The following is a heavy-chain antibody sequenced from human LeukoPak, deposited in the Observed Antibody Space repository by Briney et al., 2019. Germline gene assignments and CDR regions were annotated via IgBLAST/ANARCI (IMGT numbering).Heavy chain of an antibody. CDR3: ARVEAYYDILTGYHRGNDAFDI. CDR2: IIPIFGTA. Sequence: SVKVSCKASGGTFSSYAISWVRQAPGQGLEWMGGIIPIFGTANYAQKFQGRVTITADESTSTAYMELRSLRSDDTAVYYCARVEAYYDILTGYHRGNDAFDIWGQGTMVTVSS. D-gene: IGHD3-9*01. CDR1: GGTFSSYA. V-gene: IGHV1-69*01. J-gene: IGHJ3*02.